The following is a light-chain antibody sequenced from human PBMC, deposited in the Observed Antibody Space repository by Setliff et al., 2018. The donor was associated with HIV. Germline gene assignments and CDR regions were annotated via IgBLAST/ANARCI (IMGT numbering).Light chain of an antibody. CDR3: GADHGSGSNFVYV. J-gene: IGLJ1*01. CDR2: VGSGGIVG. V-gene: IGLV9-49*01. Sequence: QPVLTQPPSASASLGASVTLTCTLSSGYSNYKVDWYQQRPGKGPRFVMRVGSGGIVGSKGDGIPDRFSVLASGLNRYLTINNIQEEDESDYHCGADHGSGSNFVYVFGAGTKGTVL. CDR1: SGYSNYK.